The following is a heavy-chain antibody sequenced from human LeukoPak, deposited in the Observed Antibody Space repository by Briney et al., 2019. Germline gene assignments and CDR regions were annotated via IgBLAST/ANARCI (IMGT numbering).Heavy chain of an antibody. CDR2: INNNGDST. D-gene: IGHD3-16*01. V-gene: IGHV3-64D*06. CDR3: VKTMMTFGGVIRTDAFDI. Sequence: GGSLRLSCSASGYTFSTFAMHWVRQAPGKRLEYVSGINNNGDSTYYSDSVKARLTISRDNSKNTLFLQMASLRAEDTAVYYCVKTMMTFGGVIRTDAFDIWGQGTMVIVSS. CDR1: GYTFSTFA. J-gene: IGHJ3*02.